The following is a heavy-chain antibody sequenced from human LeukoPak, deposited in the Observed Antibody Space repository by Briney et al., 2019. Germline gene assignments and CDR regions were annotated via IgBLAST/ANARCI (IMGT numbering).Heavy chain of an antibody. CDR3: AREPIYYYGSGSYPQSDY. Sequence: PSQTLSLTCTVSGGSISSGSYYWSWLRQPAGKGLEWIGRIYTSGSTNYNPSLKSRVSISVDTSKNQFSLKLSSVTAADTAVYYCAREPIYYYGSGSYPQSDYWGQGTLVTVSS. J-gene: IGHJ4*02. CDR2: IYTSGST. CDR1: GGSISSGSYY. D-gene: IGHD3-10*01. V-gene: IGHV4-61*02.